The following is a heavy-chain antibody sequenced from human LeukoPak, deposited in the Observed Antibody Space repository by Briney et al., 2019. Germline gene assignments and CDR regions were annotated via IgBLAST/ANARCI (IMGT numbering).Heavy chain of an antibody. V-gene: IGHV1-24*01. CDR1: GYTLTELS. J-gene: IGHJ4*02. CDR3: ATFSDYGDYHFAY. CDR2: FDPEDGET. D-gene: IGHD4-17*01. Sequence: GASVKVSCKVSGYTLTELSMHWVRQAPGKGLEWMGGFDPEDGETIYAQKFQGRVTMTEDTSTDTAYMELSSLKSEDTAVYYCATFSDYGDYHFAYWGQGTLVTVSS.